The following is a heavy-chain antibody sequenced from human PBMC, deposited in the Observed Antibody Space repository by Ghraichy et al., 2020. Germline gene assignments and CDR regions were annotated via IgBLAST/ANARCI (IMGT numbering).Heavy chain of an antibody. CDR2: IRGSGGST. Sequence: GGSLRLSCAASGFTFSIYAMSWVRQAPGKGREWVSAIRGSGGSTYYADSVKGRFTITRDNSKNTLYLQMNSRRAGDTAVYYCAKGSIAVAGTELDYWGQGTLVTVSS. J-gene: IGHJ4*02. CDR3: AKGSIAVAGTELDY. D-gene: IGHD6-19*01. V-gene: IGHV3-23*01. CDR1: GFTFSIYA.